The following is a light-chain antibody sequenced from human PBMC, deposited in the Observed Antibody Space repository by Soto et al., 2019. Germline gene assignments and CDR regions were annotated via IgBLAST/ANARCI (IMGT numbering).Light chain of an antibody. Sequence: QSVLAQPPSASGSPGQSVTISCTGTSSDVGAHNYVSWYQQHPGKAPKLVIYEVTERPSGVPERFSGSKSGSTASLTVSGLQAEDEALYYCASYAGNNNFVLFGGGTKLTVL. CDR2: EVT. J-gene: IGLJ2*01. CDR1: SSDVGAHNY. V-gene: IGLV2-8*01. CDR3: ASYAGNNNFVL.